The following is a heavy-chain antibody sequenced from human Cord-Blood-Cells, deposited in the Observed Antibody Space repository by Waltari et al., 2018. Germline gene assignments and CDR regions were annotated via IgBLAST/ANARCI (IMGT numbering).Heavy chain of an antibody. D-gene: IGHD6-19*01. Sequence: QVQLVQSGAEVKKPGASVKVSCKASGYTFTGYYMHCVRQAPGQGLEWMGRINPNSGGTNYAQKFQGRVTMTRDTSISTAYMELSRLRSDDTAVYYCARAYSSGWYYFDYWGQGTLVTVSS. CDR1: GYTFTGYY. J-gene: IGHJ4*02. CDR3: ARAYSSGWYYFDY. V-gene: IGHV1-2*06. CDR2: INPNSGGT.